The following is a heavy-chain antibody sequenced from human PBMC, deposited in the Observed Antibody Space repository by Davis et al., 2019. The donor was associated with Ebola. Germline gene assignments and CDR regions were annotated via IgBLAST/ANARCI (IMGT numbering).Heavy chain of an antibody. CDR3: ARKVAVALDAFEI. CDR1: GGSFVSYT. V-gene: IGHV1-69*06. D-gene: IGHD6-19*01. CDR2: IIPLFGTT. J-gene: IGHJ3*02. Sequence: AASVKVSCKASGGSFVSYTVTWVRQAPGQGLEWVGGIIPLFGTTNYAQKFQGRVTLTADKSTGTVYMELSSLKSEDTALYYCARKVAVALDAFEIWGQGAMVTVSS.